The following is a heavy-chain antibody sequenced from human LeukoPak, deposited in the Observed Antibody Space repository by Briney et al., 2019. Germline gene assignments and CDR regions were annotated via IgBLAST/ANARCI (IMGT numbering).Heavy chain of an antibody. CDR2: ISTGDGSI. CDR3: ARDATTAVGVVYMDV. J-gene: IGHJ6*03. Sequence: GGSLRLSCVASGFTLREYELNWVRQLPGKGLEWISHISTGDGSIHYADSVEGRFTISRDNAKNSVYLQMDSLRAEDTAVYFCARDATTAVGVVYMDVWGRGTTVTISS. CDR1: GFTLREYE. V-gene: IGHV3-48*03. D-gene: IGHD6-13*01.